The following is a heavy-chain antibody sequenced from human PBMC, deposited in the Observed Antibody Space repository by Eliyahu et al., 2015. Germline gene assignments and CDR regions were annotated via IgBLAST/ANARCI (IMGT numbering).Heavy chain of an antibody. J-gene: IGHJ4*02. CDR1: GFTFSXAW. CDR3: TTDQYLVATGGYPPRVPLG. D-gene: IGHD5-12*01. V-gene: IGHV3-15*01. CDR2: IKSKSDGGTP. Sequence: EVQLVESGGGLVKPGGSLRLSCXASGFTFSXAWMTWVRQXPGKGLEWVGRIKSKSDGGTPDYTAPVKGRFTISRDDSINTMYLQMNSLRTDDTGVYYCTTDQYLVATGGYPPRVPLGWGQGTLVTVSS.